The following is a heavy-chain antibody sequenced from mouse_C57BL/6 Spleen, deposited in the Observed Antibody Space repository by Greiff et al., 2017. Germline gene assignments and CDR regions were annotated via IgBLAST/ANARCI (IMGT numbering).Heavy chain of an antibody. CDR2: IRNKANGYTT. J-gene: IGHJ4*01. D-gene: IGHD1-1*01. CDR1: GFTFTDYY. Sequence: DVMLVESGGGLVQPGGSLSLSCAASGFTFTDYYMSWVRQPPGKALEWLGFIRNKANGYTTEYSASVKGRFTISRDNSQSILYLQMNALRAEDSATYYCARSPLRTGAMDYWGQGTSVTVSS. CDR3: ARSPLRTGAMDY. V-gene: IGHV7-3*01.